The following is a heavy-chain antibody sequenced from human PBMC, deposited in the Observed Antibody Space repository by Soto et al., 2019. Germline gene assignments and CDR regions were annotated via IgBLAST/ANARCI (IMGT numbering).Heavy chain of an antibody. CDR3: AKRGVYGTGIPNYYGMDV. CDR1: GFTFSNYA. V-gene: IGHV3-23*01. D-gene: IGHD3-10*01. CDR2: ISGTGGGT. Sequence: EVHLLESGGGLVQPGGSLRLSCAASGFTFSNYAMTWVRQAPGKGLEWVSVISGTGGGTNNADSAKGRFTTSRDNSKNTLYGQMNSRRAEDTAVYYCAKRGVYGTGIPNYYGMDVWGQGNGVSVSS. J-gene: IGHJ6*02.